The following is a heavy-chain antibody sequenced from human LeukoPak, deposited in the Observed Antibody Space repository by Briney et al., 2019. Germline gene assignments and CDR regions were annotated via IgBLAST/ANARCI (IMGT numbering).Heavy chain of an antibody. J-gene: IGHJ4*02. Sequence: SETLSLTCTVSGGSISGGAYSAYSWSWIRLPPGKGLEWIGRIYTSGSTNYNPSLKSRVTMSVDTSKNQFSLKLSSVTAADTAVYYCARARYGYSRPFDYWGQGTLVTVSS. V-gene: IGHV4-61*02. CDR2: IYTSGST. CDR1: GGSISGGAYS. D-gene: IGHD6-13*01. CDR3: ARARYGYSRPFDY.